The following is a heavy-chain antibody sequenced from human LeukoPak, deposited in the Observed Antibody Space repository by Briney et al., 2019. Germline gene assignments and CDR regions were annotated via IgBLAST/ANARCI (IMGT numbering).Heavy chain of an antibody. J-gene: IGHJ4*02. Sequence: ASVKVSCKASGYTFTSYYMHWVRQAPGQGLEWMGIINPSGGSTSYAQKFQGRVTMTRDTSTSTVYMELSSLRSEDTAVYHCARRSRGDYVDYWGQGTLVTVSS. V-gene: IGHV1-46*03. CDR3: ARRSRGDYVDY. D-gene: IGHD3-10*01. CDR1: GYTFTSYY. CDR2: INPSGGST.